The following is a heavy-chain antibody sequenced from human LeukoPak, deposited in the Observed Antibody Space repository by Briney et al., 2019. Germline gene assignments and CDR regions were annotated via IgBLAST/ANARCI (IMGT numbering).Heavy chain of an antibody. Sequence: GGSLRLSCAASGFTFSSYGMHWVRQAPGKGLEWVAFTRYDGSNKYYADSVKGRFTISRDNSKNTLYLQMNSLRAEDTAVYYCAKATPVRSFRYFDYWGQGTLVTVSS. CDR2: TRYDGSNK. V-gene: IGHV3-30*02. J-gene: IGHJ4*02. CDR3: AKATPVRSFRYFDY. CDR1: GFTFSSYG. D-gene: IGHD4-17*01.